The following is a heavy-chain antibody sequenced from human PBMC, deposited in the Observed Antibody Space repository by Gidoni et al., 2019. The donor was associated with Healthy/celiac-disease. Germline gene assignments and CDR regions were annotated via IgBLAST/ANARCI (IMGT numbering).Heavy chain of an antibody. Sequence: QVQLVQSGAEATKPGASVKVSCKASGYTFPSYSMHWVRPAPGQGLEWMGIINPSGGSTSYAKKFQGRVTMTRDTSTSTVYMELSSLRSEDTAVYYCAREPQGLGATDYWGQGTLVTVSS. V-gene: IGHV1-46*01. CDR2: INPSGGST. CDR3: AREPQGLGATDY. J-gene: IGHJ4*02. D-gene: IGHD1-26*01. CDR1: GYTFPSYS.